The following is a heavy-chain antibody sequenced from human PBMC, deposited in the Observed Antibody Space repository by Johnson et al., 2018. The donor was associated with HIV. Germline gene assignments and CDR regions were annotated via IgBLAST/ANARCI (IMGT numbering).Heavy chain of an antibody. CDR3: ARGKYYESRGLQIDNLDI. V-gene: IGHV3-64*07. CDR2: ISSDGGST. D-gene: IGHD3-22*01. CDR1: GFTLSNYA. Sequence: VQLVESGGGLVQPGGSLRLSCATSGFTLSNYAMHWVRQAPGKGLEYVAGISSDGGSTYNADSVRGRFTISRDKSKNTLFLKMGSLRTEDMAVYYCARGKYYESRGLQIDNLDIWGQGTLVTVSS. J-gene: IGHJ3*02.